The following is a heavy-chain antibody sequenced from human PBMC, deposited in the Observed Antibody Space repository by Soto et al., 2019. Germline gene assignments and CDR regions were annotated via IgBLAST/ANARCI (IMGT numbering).Heavy chain of an antibody. CDR3: ALKRWSNFDY. CDR2: IYWDDDK. Sequence: QITLKESGPTLVRPTQPLTLTCTFSGFSLTTSGVGVGWIRQPPGKALEWLAVIYWDDDKRYRPSLKSRLTITKDTSKNQVVLTVTNIDPVDTATYYCALKRWSNFDYWGQGTLVTVSS. J-gene: IGHJ4*02. CDR1: GFSLTTSGVG. D-gene: IGHD2-15*01. V-gene: IGHV2-5*02.